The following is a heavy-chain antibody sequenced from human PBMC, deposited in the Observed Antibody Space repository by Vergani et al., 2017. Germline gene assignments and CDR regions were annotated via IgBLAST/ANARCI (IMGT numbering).Heavy chain of an antibody. D-gene: IGHD5-12*01. CDR2: INPNSGGT. Sequence: QVQLVQSGAEVKKPGASVKVSCKASGYTFTGYYMHWVRQAPGQGLEWMGWINPNSGGTNYAQKFQGGVTMTRDTSISTAYMELSRLRSDDTAVYYCARDLAPGYSGYEQFDYWGQGTLVTVSS. V-gene: IGHV1-2*02. CDR3: ARDLAPGYSGYEQFDY. J-gene: IGHJ4*02. CDR1: GYTFTGYY.